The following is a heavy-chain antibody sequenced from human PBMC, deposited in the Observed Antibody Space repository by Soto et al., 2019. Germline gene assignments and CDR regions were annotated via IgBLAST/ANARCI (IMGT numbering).Heavy chain of an antibody. CDR3: ARATTRVFDY. CDR2: IYYSGST. CDR1: GGSISSSSYY. V-gene: IGHV4-39*01. J-gene: IGHJ4*02. D-gene: IGHD4-17*01. Sequence: SETLSLTCTVSGGSISSSSYYWGWIRQPPGKGLEWIGSIYYSGSTYYNPSLKSRVTISVDTSKNQFSLKLSSVTAADTAVYYCARATTRVFDYWGQGTLVTVSS.